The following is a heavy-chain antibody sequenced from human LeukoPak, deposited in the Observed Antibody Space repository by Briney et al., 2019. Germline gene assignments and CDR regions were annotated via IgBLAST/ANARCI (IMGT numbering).Heavy chain of an antibody. CDR3: AKVPTGRVGV. CDR2: ISGSGGST. D-gene: IGHD1-14*01. J-gene: IGHJ3*01. Sequence: GGSLRLSCAASGFTFSSYAMSWVRQAPGKGLKWVSTISGSGGSTYYADSVKGRFTISRDNSKSTLYLQMNSLRAEDTAVYYCAKVPTGRVGVWGQGTMVTVSS. CDR1: GFTFSSYA. V-gene: IGHV3-23*01.